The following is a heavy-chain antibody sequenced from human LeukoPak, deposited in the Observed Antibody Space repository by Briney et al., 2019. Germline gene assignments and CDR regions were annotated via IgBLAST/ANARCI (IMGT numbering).Heavy chain of an antibody. CDR2: INPGIFTT. CDR3: ARDWAHGSFDF. CDR1: GYPFTTFS. D-gene: IGHD3-16*01. J-gene: IGHJ4*02. V-gene: IGHV1-46*01. Sequence: GASVTLSFKSSGYPFTTFSLHWVRQAPGQGLEWMAIINPGIFTTTYAQKLQDRITVTSDTSTATVYMELRSLRLEDTAVYFCARDWAHGSFDFWGQGTLVTVSS.